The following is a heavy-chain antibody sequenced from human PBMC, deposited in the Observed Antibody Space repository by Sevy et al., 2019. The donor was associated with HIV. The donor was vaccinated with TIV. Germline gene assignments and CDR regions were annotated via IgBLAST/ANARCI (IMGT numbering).Heavy chain of an antibody. CDR3: ARGITMIAPYYYYYMDV. D-gene: IGHD3-22*01. CDR1: GGSFSGYY. CDR2: INHSGST. V-gene: IGHV4-34*01. J-gene: IGHJ6*03. Sequence: SETLSLTCAVYGGSFSGYYWSWIRQPPGKGLEWIGEINHSGSTNYNPSLKSRVTISVGTSKNQFSLKLSSVTAADTAVYYCARGITMIAPYYYYYMDVWGKGTTVTVSS.